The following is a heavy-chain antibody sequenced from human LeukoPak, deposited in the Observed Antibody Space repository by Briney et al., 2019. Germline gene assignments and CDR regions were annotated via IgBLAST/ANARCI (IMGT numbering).Heavy chain of an antibody. J-gene: IGHJ4*02. Sequence: PSETLSLTCAVYGGSFSGYYWSWIRQPPGKGLEWIGEINHSGSTNYNPSLKSRVTISIDTSKNQFSLRLSSVTAADTAVYYCARGAAGYSYGWGQGTLVTVSS. CDR3: ARGAAGYSYG. D-gene: IGHD5-18*01. CDR2: INHSGST. CDR1: GGSFSGYY. V-gene: IGHV4-34*01.